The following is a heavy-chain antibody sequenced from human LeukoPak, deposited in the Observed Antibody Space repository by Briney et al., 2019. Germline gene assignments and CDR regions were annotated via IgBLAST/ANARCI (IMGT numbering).Heavy chain of an antibody. Sequence: SETLSLTCAVYGGSFSGYYWSWIRQPPGKGLEWIGEINHSGSTNYNPSLKSRVTISVDTSKNQFSLKLSSVTAADTAVYYCARALGYCSSTSCSHPYDYWGQGTLVTVSS. CDR1: GGSFSGYY. J-gene: IGHJ4*02. CDR2: INHSGST. D-gene: IGHD2-2*01. CDR3: ARALGYCSSTSCSHPYDY. V-gene: IGHV4-34*01.